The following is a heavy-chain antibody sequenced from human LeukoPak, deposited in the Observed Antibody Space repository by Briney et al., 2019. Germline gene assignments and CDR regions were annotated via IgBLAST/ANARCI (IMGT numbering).Heavy chain of an antibody. D-gene: IGHD1-1*01. CDR2: ISGSGGSA. J-gene: IGHJ4*02. CDR1: GFTFSSYA. CDR3: AKSRVQLERRVDSDY. V-gene: IGHV3-23*01. Sequence: GGSLRLSCAASGFTFSSYAMSWVRQAPGKGLEWVSAISGSGGSAYYADSVKGRFTISRDNSKNTLYLQMNSLRAEDTAVYYCAKSRVQLERRVDSDYWGQGTLVTVSS.